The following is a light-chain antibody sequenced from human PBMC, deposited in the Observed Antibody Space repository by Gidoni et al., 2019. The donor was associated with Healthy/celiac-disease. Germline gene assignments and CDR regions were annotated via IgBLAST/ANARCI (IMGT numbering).Light chain of an antibody. CDR1: EGISSF. CDR3: QQSYSTPWT. CDR2: AAS. Sequence: TQSRSSLSASVGDRVTITCQASEGISSFLNWYRQQPGKAPKFRIYAASSLQSEVPSGFSGSGTGTDFTLTISSLQPEDFATYYCQQSYSTPWTFGQGTQVEIK. J-gene: IGKJ1*01. V-gene: IGKV1-39*01.